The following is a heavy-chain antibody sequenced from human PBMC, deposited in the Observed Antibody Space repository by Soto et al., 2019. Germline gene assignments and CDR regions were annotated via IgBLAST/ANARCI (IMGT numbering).Heavy chain of an antibody. J-gene: IGHJ4*02. CDR3: AGGDPGYCSGFRGYNDY. V-gene: IGHV1-18*01. D-gene: IGHD2-15*01. Sequence: QVQLVQSGAEVKKPGASVKVSCKASGYTFTSYGISWVRQAPGQGLEWMGWISAYNGNTNYAQKLQGRVTMTTDTSTRTAYMELRSLRSDDTAVYYCAGGDPGYCSGFRGYNDYWGQGTLVTVSS. CDR2: ISAYNGNT. CDR1: GYTFTSYG.